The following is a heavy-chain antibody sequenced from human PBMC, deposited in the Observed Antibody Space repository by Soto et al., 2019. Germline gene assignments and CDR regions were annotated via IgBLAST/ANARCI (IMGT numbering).Heavy chain of an antibody. Sequence: QVQLVQSGAEVKKPGASVKVSCKASGYTFTNYGITWVRQAPGQGLEWMGWISTYKKDTDYAQKLQGRVTMTTDTSTSTAYMELRSLGSDDTAVYYCARSDSGIYCDWGQGTLVIVSS. D-gene: IGHD1-26*01. CDR2: ISTYKKDT. CDR1: GYTFTNYG. J-gene: IGHJ4*02. V-gene: IGHV1-18*01. CDR3: ARSDSGIYCD.